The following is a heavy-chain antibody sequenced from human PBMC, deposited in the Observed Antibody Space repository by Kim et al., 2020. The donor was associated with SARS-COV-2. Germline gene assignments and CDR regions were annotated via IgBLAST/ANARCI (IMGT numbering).Heavy chain of an antibody. J-gene: IGHJ6*02. V-gene: IGHV3-23*01. D-gene: IGHD6-13*01. Sequence: VTGRFTISGDNSKNTLYLQMNSMRAEDTAVYYCAKDQKAAALYSYYGMDVWGQGTTVTVSS. CDR3: AKDQKAAALYSYYGMDV.